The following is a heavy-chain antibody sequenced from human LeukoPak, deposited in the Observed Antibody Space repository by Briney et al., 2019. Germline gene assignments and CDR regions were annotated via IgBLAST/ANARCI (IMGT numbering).Heavy chain of an antibody. CDR1: GGTFSSYA. Sequence: ASVKVSCKASGGTFSSYAISWVRQAPGQGLEWMGRIIPIFGIANYAQKFQGRVTINAAKSTSTAYMELSSLRSEDTAVYYCARQDATFCTTTSCYSPFNYYYGMDVWGQGTTVTVSS. D-gene: IGHD2-2*01. J-gene: IGHJ6*02. V-gene: IGHV1-69*04. CDR3: ARQDATFCTTTSCYSPFNYYYGMDV. CDR2: IIPIFGIA.